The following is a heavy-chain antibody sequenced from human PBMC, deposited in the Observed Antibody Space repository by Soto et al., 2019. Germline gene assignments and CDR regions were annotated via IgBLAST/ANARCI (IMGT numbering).Heavy chain of an antibody. V-gene: IGHV6-1*01. D-gene: IGHD4-17*01. J-gene: IGHJ3*02. CDR2: TYYRSKWYN. CDR3: ARERYGDYGRGAFDI. CDR1: GDNVSSNSVA. Sequence: SQTLSLTCAISGDNVSSNSVAWNWIRQSPSSGLEWLGRTYYRSKWYNDYAVSVKSRITINPDTSKNQFSLQLNSVTPEDTAIYYCARERYGDYGRGAFDIWGQGTMVTVSS.